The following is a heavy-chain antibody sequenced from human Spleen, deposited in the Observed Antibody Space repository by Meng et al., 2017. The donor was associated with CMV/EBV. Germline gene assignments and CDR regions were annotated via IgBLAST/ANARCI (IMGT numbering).Heavy chain of an antibody. CDR3: ARTRSGYYYGDY. D-gene: IGHD3-22*01. J-gene: IGHJ4*02. CDR2: SNPSGGST. Sequence: ASVKVSCKASGYTFTNYYMHWVRQAPGQGLEWMGFSNPSGGSTTYAQKFQGRVTMTRDTSISTAYMELSRLRSDDTAVYYCARTRSGYYYGDYWGQGTLVTVSS. CDR1: GYTFTNYY. V-gene: IGHV1-2*02.